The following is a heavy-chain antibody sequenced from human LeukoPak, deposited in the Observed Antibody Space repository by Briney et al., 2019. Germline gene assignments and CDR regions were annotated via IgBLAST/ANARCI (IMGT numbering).Heavy chain of an antibody. CDR3: AGRIAAAGSPFDY. V-gene: IGHV4-59*11. J-gene: IGHJ4*02. D-gene: IGHD6-13*01. CDR1: GGSFNSHY. Sequence: SETLSLTCTVSGGSFNSHYWCWIRQPPGKGLEWIGYIYYSGGTNYNPSLKSRVTISVDTSKNQFSLKLSSMTAADTAVYYCAGRIAAAGSPFDYWGQGTLVTVSS. CDR2: IYYSGGT.